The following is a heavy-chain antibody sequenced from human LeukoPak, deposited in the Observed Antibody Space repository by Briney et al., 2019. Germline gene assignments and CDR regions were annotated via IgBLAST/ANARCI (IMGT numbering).Heavy chain of an antibody. J-gene: IGHJ5*02. V-gene: IGHV4-59*01. D-gene: IGHD3-22*01. CDR2: IYYSGST. CDR1: GGSISSYY. Sequence: PSETLSLTCTVSGGSISSYYWSWIRQPPGKGLEWIGYIYYSGSTNYNPSLKSRVTISVDTSKNQFSLKLSSVTAADTAVYYCARFDSSGYYNGFDPWAREPWSPSPQ. CDR3: ARFDSSGYYNGFDP.